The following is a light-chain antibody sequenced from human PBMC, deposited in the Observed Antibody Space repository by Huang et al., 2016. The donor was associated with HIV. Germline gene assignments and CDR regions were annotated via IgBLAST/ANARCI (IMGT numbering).Light chain of an antibody. J-gene: IGKJ4*01. CDR1: QDINQF. CDR3: QQYDDVPIS. CDR2: DAS. Sequence: DIQMTQSPSSLSASVGDRVTITCQASQDINQFFNWYQQKPGKAPKLLVLDASKLQTGVPSWVSGSGSGTHFSFTITSLQRDDIGTYYCQQYDDVPISFGGGTKV. V-gene: IGKV1-33*01.